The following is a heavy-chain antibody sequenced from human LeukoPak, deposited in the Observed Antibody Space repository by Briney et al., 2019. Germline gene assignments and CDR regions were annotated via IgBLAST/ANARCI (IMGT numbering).Heavy chain of an antibody. J-gene: IGHJ4*02. Sequence: GASVKVSCKASGYTFTSYGISWVRQAPGQGLEWMGWISAYNGNTNYAQKLQGRVTMTTDTSTSTAYMELRSLRSDDTAVYYWARCDDFWSGYYALDYWDQGTLVIVSS. CDR1: GYTFTSYG. V-gene: IGHV1-18*01. CDR2: ISAYNGNT. D-gene: IGHD3-3*01. CDR3: ARCDDFWSGYYALDY.